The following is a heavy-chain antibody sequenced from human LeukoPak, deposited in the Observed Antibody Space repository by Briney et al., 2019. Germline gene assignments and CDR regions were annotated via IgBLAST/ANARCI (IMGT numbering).Heavy chain of an antibody. CDR1: GYTLTELS. J-gene: IGHJ6*02. Sequence: ASAKVSCKVSGYTLTELSMHWVRQAPGKGLEWMGGFYPEDGETIYAQKFQGRVTMTEDTSTDTAYMELSSLRSEDTAVYYCATVVDTAMPGRPDYYYYGMDVWGQGTTVTVSS. CDR3: ATVVDTAMPGRPDYYYYGMDV. D-gene: IGHD5-18*01. V-gene: IGHV1-24*01. CDR2: FYPEDGET.